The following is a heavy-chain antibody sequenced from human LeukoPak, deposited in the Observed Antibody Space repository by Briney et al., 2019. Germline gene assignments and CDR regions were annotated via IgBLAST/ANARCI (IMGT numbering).Heavy chain of an antibody. Sequence: GGSLRLSCAASGFALSSYAMHWVRQAPGKGLEYVSAISKNGGNTYYANSVKGRFSISRGNSKNTLYLQMGSLRTEDMAVYYCARVGEGRYYQYYYMDVWGKGTTVTVSS. CDR2: ISKNGGNT. D-gene: IGHD1-26*01. J-gene: IGHJ6*03. V-gene: IGHV3-64*01. CDR3: ARVGEGRYYQYYYMDV. CDR1: GFALSSYA.